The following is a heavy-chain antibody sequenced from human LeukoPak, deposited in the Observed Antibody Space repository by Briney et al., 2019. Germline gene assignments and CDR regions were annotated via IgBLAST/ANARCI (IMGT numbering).Heavy chain of an antibody. CDR1: GYTFTVYY. J-gene: IGHJ2*01. CDR2: INPNSGGT. CDR3: ARGGDYRLGYFDL. D-gene: IGHD4-17*01. V-gene: IGHV1-2*06. Sequence: ASVKVSCKASGYTFTVYYMHWVRQAPGQGLEWMGRINPNSGGTNYAQKFQGRVTMTRDTSISTAYMELSRLRSDDTAVYYCARGGDYRLGYFDLWGRGTLVTVSS.